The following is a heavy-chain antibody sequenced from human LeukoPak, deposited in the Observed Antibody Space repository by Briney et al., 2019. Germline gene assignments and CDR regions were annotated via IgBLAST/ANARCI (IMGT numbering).Heavy chain of an antibody. Sequence: GGSLRLSCAASGFTFSSYWMHWVRQAPGKGLVWVSRINSDGSSTSYADSVKGRFTISRDNAKNTLYLQMNSLRAEDTAVYYCARRSPQLVRPYYYYGMDVWGQGTTVTVSS. J-gene: IGHJ6*02. CDR1: GFTFSSYW. V-gene: IGHV3-74*01. CDR3: ARRSPQLVRPYYYYGMDV. CDR2: INSDGSST. D-gene: IGHD6-13*01.